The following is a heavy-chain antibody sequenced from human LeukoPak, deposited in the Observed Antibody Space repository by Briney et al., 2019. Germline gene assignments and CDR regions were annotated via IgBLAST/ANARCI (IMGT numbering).Heavy chain of an antibody. D-gene: IGHD6-19*01. CDR2: TYYRSKWYN. J-gene: IGHJ4*02. CDR3: ARGFGTTGWHTFDS. V-gene: IGHV6-1*01. CDR1: GDSVSSKNGA. Sequence: SQTLSLTCVVSGDSVSSKNGAWNWIRQSPSRGLEWLGRTYYRSKWYNDYAESMEGRMTISQDTSTNQYSLHLNSVTPDDTAVFYCARGFGTTGWHTFDSWGQGTLVTVSP.